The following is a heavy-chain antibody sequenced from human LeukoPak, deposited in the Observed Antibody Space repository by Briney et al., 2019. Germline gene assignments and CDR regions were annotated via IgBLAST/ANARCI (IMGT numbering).Heavy chain of an antibody. CDR3: SRGVIFMV. J-gene: IGHJ4*02. CDR2: IKQDGSEK. Sequence: GGSLRLSCAASGFTVITQYMTWVRQAPGKGLEWVANIKQDGSEKYYVDSVKGRFTISRDNAKNSLYLQMNSLRAEDTAVYYCSRGVIFMVGGQGALVTVSS. CDR1: GFTVITQY. D-gene: IGHD3-16*02. V-gene: IGHV3-7*01.